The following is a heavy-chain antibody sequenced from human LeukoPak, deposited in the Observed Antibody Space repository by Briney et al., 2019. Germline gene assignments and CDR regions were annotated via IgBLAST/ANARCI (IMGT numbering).Heavy chain of an antibody. CDR1: GFTFSSYW. Sequence: PGGSLRLSCAASGFTFSSYWMSWVRQAPGKGLEWVANIKQDGSEKYYVDSVKGRFTISRDNAKNSLYLQMNSLRAEDTAVYYCAREEWELGVEAFDIWGQGTMVTVSS. J-gene: IGHJ3*02. CDR3: AREEWELGVEAFDI. V-gene: IGHV3-7*01. CDR2: IKQDGSEK. D-gene: IGHD1-26*01.